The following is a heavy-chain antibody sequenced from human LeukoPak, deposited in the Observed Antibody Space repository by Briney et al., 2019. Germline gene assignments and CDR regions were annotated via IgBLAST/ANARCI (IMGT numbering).Heavy chain of an antibody. Sequence: PSETLSLTCGVSGGSLTGYFWTWIRQPPGKGLEWIGEINHSGGTNYNSSLLSRATISLDTSKNQFSLTLYSVTAADTAVYYCARRAAGTGGVRYFDYWGPGTLVTVSS. V-gene: IGHV4-34*01. J-gene: IGHJ4*02. CDR2: INHSGGT. CDR3: ARRAAGTGGVRYFDY. D-gene: IGHD6-13*01. CDR1: GGSLTGYF.